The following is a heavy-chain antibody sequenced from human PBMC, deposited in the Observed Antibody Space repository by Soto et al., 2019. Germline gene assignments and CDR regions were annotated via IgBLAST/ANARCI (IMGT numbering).Heavy chain of an antibody. CDR1: GFTFSSYS. V-gene: IGHV3-23*01. CDR2: ISGNGVSA. D-gene: IGHD6-13*01. J-gene: IGHJ6*02. Sequence: PGGSLRLSGAASGFTFSSYSMSWVRLAPGKGLDFVSAISGNGVSAYYADSLKGRFTISRDNSKNTLYLQMNSLRADDTAVYYCGKDASSWYPTYYSGVDVFGQGTTVTFSS. CDR3: GKDASSWYPTYYSGVDV.